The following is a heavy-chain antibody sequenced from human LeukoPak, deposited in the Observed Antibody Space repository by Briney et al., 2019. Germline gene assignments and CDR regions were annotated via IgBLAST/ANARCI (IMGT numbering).Heavy chain of an antibody. D-gene: IGHD6-13*01. CDR2: ISGSGGST. Sequence: PGGSLRLSCAVSGFTFSSYAMSWVRQAAGKGLEWVSAISGSGGSTYYADSVKGRFTISRDNSKNTLYLQMNSLRAEDTAVYYCAKSFRAAAGMFGDYWGQGTLVTVSS. J-gene: IGHJ4*02. CDR3: AKSFRAAAGMFGDY. CDR1: GFTFSSYA. V-gene: IGHV3-23*01.